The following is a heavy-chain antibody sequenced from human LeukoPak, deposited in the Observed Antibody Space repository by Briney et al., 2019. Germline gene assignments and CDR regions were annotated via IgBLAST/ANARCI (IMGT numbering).Heavy chain of an antibody. Sequence: GGSLRLSCAASGFIFSRYTINWVRQAPGKGLEWVSSIWSDSAEIHYADSVKGRFTISRDNARDSLYLQMNSLRAEDSAVYYCARDFFHSDISRPFDYWGQGTLVTVSS. CDR3: ARDFFHSDISRPFDY. V-gene: IGHV3-21*01. D-gene: IGHD3-3*02. CDR2: IWSDSAEI. J-gene: IGHJ4*02. CDR1: GFIFSRYT.